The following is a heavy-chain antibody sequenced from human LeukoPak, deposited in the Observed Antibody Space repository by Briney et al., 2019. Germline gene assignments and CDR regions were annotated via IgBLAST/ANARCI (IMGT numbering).Heavy chain of an antibody. CDR3: ARSVGDIDI. CDR2: TYYRSKWYN. J-gene: IGHJ3*02. Sequence: TSQALSLTCAISGDSVSSNSAAWNWIRQSPSRGLEWLGRTYYRSKWYNDYARSLKSRIIINPGTSKNQFSLQLNSVTPEDTAVYYCARSVGDIDIWGQGTMVTVSS. V-gene: IGHV6-1*01. D-gene: IGHD1-26*01. CDR1: GDSVSSNSAA.